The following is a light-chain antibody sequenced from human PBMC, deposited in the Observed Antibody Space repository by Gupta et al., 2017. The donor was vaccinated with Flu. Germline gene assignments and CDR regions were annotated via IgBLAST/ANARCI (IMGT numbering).Light chain of an antibody. CDR3: AASDDNRNGFV. CDR1: SSNIGNNA. CDR2: YDD. V-gene: IGLV1-36*01. Sequence: QSVLTQPPSVSDAPRQRVTISCSGSSSNIGNNAVHCYQQLPGKAPKLLIYYDDRLFSGVPARFSGSKYVTSASVTTTRLQAEDEADYYCAASDDNRNGFVFGAGTKLTVL. J-gene: IGLJ1*01.